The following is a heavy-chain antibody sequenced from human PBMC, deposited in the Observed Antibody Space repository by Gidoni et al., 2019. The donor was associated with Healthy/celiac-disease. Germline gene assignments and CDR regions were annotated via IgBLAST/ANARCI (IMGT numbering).Heavy chain of an antibody. D-gene: IGHD5-12*01. J-gene: IGHJ4*02. CDR3: ARAPRNIVASFDY. Sequence: QVQLQESSPGLVKPSQTLSLTCTVSGGSISSGDYYWSWIRQPPGKGLEWIGYIYYSGSTYYNPSLKSRVTISVDTSKNQFSLKLSSVTAADTAVYYCARAPRNIVASFDYWGQGTLVTVSS. V-gene: IGHV4-30-4*01. CDR1: GGSISSGDYY. CDR2: IYYSGST.